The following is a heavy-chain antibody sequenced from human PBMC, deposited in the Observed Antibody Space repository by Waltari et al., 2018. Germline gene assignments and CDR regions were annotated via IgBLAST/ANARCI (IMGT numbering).Heavy chain of an antibody. Sequence: EVQLMESGGRLIHPGGSLRLSCSASGFAGNNDYMTWVRQPPVRGLEWLSLIDASDNLQYSTAVTGRFAISRDNSKNTVHLQMDRLTDEDTALYFCARVNRLQGYSFGYFFDLWGQGTHVTVSA. J-gene: IGHJ4*02. V-gene: IGHV3-53*01. CDR3: ARVNRLQGYSFGYFFDL. CDR2: IDASDNL. CDR1: GFAGNNDY. D-gene: IGHD5-18*01.